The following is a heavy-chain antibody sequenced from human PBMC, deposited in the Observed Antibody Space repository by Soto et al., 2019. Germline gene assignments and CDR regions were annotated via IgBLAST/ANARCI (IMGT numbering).Heavy chain of an antibody. D-gene: IGHD6-19*01. J-gene: IGHJ5*02. CDR1: GASISSYY. V-gene: IGHV4-59*01. CDR2: MYYNGST. Sequence: PSETLSLTCTVSGASISSYYWSWIRQPPGKGLEWIGYMYYNGSTNYNPSLKSRVTISVDTSKNQFSLKLSTVTAADTAVYYCARVMNSGWAGRGFDPWGRGILVTGAS. CDR3: ARVMNSGWAGRGFDP.